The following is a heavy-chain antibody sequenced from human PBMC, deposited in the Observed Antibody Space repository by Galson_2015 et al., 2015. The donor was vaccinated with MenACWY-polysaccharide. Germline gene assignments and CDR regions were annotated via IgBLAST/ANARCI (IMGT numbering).Heavy chain of an antibody. CDR1: GFTFSTYW. CDR3: ARDYCDRISCSGMDV. D-gene: IGHD2/OR15-2a*01. V-gene: IGHV3-30*03. J-gene: IGHJ6*02. Sequence: SLRLSCAASGFTFSTYWMSWVRQAPGKGLEWVAVISYDGSNKYYADSVKGRFTISRDNSKNTLYLQMNSLRAEDTTVYYCARDYCDRISCSGMDVWGQGTTVTVSS. CDR2: ISYDGSNK.